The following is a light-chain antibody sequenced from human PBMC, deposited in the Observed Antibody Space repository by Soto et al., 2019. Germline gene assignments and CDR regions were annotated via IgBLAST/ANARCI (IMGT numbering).Light chain of an antibody. CDR2: GAS. CDR1: QSVSTN. J-gene: IGKJ1*01. CDR3: QQYIYWPWT. Sequence: EVVMTQSPATLSVSPGERATLSCRAGQSVSTNLAWYQQKPGQAPRLLIYGASTRATGIPARFSGSGSGTEFTLTISSLQSEDFAVYYCQQYIYWPWTFGQGTKVDIK. V-gene: IGKV3-15*01.